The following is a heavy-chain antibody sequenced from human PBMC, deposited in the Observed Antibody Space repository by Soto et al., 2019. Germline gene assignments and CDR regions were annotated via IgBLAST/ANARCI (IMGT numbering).Heavy chain of an antibody. Sequence: QVQLVQSGAEVKKPGASVTVSCKASGYTFTTHYMHWVRQAPGQGLDSMGIINPSGGRTTYALKVQGRVSLTSDTSTNKVYMELRRLRTEDTAVYYCARAGENYGSGTLSQRLRYYFHSWGQGTLVTVSS. D-gene: IGHD3-10*01. V-gene: IGHV1-46*01. CDR2: INPSGGRT. J-gene: IGHJ4*02. CDR1: GYTFTTHY. CDR3: ARAGENYGSGTLSQRLRYYFHS.